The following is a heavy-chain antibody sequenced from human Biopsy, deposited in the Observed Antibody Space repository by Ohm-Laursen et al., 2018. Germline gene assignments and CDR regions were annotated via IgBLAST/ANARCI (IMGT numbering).Heavy chain of an antibody. CDR1: SYTFTDYN. V-gene: IGHV1-2*02. CDR2: INCKTGAT. Sequence: APVKVSCKASSYTFTDYNIHWMRQAPGQGLEWLGYINCKTGATNYAQKFQGTVTMTRDTSISTAYLALGSLRSAGTAIYYCARDPLNGHKHFDYWGQGSLVTVSS. J-gene: IGHJ4*02. D-gene: IGHD2-8*01. CDR3: ARDPLNGHKHFDY.